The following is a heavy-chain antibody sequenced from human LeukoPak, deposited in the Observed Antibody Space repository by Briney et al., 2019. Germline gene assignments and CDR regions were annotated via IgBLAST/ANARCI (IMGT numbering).Heavy chain of an antibody. V-gene: IGHV3-21*01. CDR2: ISSSSSYI. D-gene: IGHD3-9*01. Sequence: GGSLRLSCAASGFTFSSYSMNWVGQAPGKGLEWVSSISSSSSYIYYADSVKGRFTISRDNAKNSLYLQMNSLRAEDTAVYYCARGGGRYFDFGYWGQGTLVTVSS. J-gene: IGHJ4*02. CDR3: ARGGGRYFDFGY. CDR1: GFTFSSYS.